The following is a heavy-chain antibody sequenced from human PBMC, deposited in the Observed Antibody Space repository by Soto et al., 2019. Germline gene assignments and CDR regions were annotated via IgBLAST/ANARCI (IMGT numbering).Heavy chain of an antibody. J-gene: IGHJ4*02. D-gene: IGHD3-10*01. CDR2: ISYDGSNR. V-gene: IGHV3-30*03. CDR1: GFPFTTYG. CDR3: VGGQYYFDY. Sequence: QVQLVESGGGVVQPGRSLRLSCAASGFPFTTYGMHWVREGPGKGLEWVAVISYDGSNRYYADSVKGRFTISRDNSKNTLDLQMNDLRPEDTALYYCVGGQYYFDYRGQGTLVTDSA.